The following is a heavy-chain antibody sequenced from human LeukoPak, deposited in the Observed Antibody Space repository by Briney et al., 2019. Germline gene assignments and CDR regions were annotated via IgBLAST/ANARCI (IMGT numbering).Heavy chain of an antibody. CDR3: SFFKQKTAYEILTGYYASYNWFDP. Sequence: SVPTLVKPTQTLRLNCTCSGFSLSTSGVGVRWIRQPPGNAREWLELLYWDVAKRSSPSLRRRLTITKDTSKNQVVLTMTNMDPVDTATYYFSFFKQKTAYEILTGYYASYNWFDPWGQGTLVTVSS. D-gene: IGHD3-9*01. V-gene: IGHV2-5*02. CDR2: LYWDVAK. J-gene: IGHJ5*02. CDR1: GFSLSTSGVG.